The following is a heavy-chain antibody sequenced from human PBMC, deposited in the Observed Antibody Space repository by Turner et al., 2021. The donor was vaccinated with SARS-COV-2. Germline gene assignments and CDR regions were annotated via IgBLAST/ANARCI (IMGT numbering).Heavy chain of an antibody. CDR1: GYTFTSYG. Sequence: QVQLVQSEAEVKKPGASVKVPCKASGYTFTSYGISWVRQAPGKGLEWMGWISAYNGNTNYAQKLQGRVTMTTDTPTSTAYMELRSLRSDDTAVYYCARDRPSAATFLNFDYWGQGTLVTVSS. CDR3: ARDRPSAATFLNFDY. V-gene: IGHV1-18*04. J-gene: IGHJ4*02. CDR2: ISAYNGNT. D-gene: IGHD2-2*01.